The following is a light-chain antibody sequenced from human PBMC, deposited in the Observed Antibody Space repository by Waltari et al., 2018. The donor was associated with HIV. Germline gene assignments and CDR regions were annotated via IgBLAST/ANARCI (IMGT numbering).Light chain of an antibody. CDR3: QQYHHLPWA. CDR2: DAT. Sequence: DIQMTQSPSSLSAYVGDRVTIRCQARQDISNHLNWYQQKPGKAPNLLIYDATNLETGAPSRFSGSGSGTDFTFTISSLQPADIATYYCQQYHHLPWAFGQGTKVEF. J-gene: IGKJ1*01. CDR1: QDISNH. V-gene: IGKV1-33*01.